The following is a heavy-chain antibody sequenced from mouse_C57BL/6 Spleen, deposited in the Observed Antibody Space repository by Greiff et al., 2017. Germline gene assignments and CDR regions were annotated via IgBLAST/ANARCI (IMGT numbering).Heavy chain of an antibody. V-gene: IGHV5-17*01. D-gene: IGHD1-1*01. CDR1: GFTFSDYG. J-gene: IGHJ2*01. CDR3: ARDTTYYFDD. CDR2: ISSGSSTI. Sequence: EVKLMESGGGLVKPGGSLKLSCAASGFTFSDYGMHWVRQAPEKGLEWVAYISSGSSTIYYADTVKGRFTISRDNAKNTLFLQMTSLRSEDTAMYYCARDTTYYFDDWGQGTTLTVSS.